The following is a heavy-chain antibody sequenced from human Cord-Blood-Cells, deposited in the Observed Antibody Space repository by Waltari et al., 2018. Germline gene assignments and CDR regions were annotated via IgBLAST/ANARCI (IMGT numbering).Heavy chain of an antibody. D-gene: IGHD1-26*01. Sequence: QLLMSGQALVLPSQTLSLTCAISRDRVSSSRPAWNWIGQSPAIGLEWLGTTYYRSKWYNDYAVSVKSRITINPNTCKNQFSLQLNSVTPEDTAVYYCARAAGSSFDYWGQGTLVTVSS. CDR2: TYYRSKWYN. CDR1: RDRVSSSRPA. V-gene: IGHV6-1*01. CDR3: ARAAGSSFDY. J-gene: IGHJ4*02.